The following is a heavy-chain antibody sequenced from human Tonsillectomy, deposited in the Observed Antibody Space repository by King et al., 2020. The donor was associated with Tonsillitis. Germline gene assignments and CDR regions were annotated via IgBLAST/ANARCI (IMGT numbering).Heavy chain of an antibody. CDR2: INWNDVN. CDR1: GFSLSTGGVG. J-gene: IGHJ3*02. CDR3: AHRASITGDHNRVAFDI. Sequence: LKESGPTLVKPTQTLTLTCTFSGFSLSTGGVGVGWIRQPPGKALEWLALINWNDVNHYSPSLRSRLTGTKDTSKNQVVLTMTNMDPVDAATYYCAHRASITGDHNRVAFDIWGQGTMVTVSS. V-gene: IGHV2-5*01. D-gene: IGHD7-27*01.